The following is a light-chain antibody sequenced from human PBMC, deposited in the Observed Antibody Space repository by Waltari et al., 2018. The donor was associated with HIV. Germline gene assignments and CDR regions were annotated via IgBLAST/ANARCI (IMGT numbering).Light chain of an antibody. Sequence: SSELTQDPAVSVALGQTVRITCQGDSLRSYSANWYLQKPGQVPLLVIYDKNNRPSGIPDRFSGSSSGNAASLTITGAQAEDEADYYCNSRDSSGHVIFGGGTKLTVL. CDR3: NSRDSSGHVI. CDR2: DKN. V-gene: IGLV3-19*01. CDR1: SLRSYS. J-gene: IGLJ2*01.